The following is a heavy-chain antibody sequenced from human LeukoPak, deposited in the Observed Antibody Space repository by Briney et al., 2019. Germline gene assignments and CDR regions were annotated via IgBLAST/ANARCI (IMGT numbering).Heavy chain of an antibody. CDR2: INHSGST. J-gene: IGHJ4*02. D-gene: IGHD5-18*01. CDR1: GGSFSGYY. CDR3: ERREQLWVRTDGYYFDY. Sequence: PSETLSLTCAVYGGSFSGYYWSWIRQPPGKGLEWIGEINHSGSTNYNPSLKSRVTISVDTSKNQFSLKLSSVTAADTAVYYCERREQLWVRTDGYYFDYWGQGTLVTVSS. V-gene: IGHV4-34*01.